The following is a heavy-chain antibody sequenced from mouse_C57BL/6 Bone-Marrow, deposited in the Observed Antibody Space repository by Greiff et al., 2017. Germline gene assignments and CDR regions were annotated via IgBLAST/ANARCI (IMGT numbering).Heavy chain of an antibody. Sequence: QVQLQQSGAELARPGASVKMSCKASGYTFTSYTMHWVKQRPGQGLEWIGYINPSSGYTKYNQKFKDKATLTADKSSSTAYMQLSSLTSEDSAVYYCARGRAFITTNAYWGQGTLVTVSA. CDR2: INPSSGYT. V-gene: IGHV1-4*01. J-gene: IGHJ3*01. CDR1: GYTFTSYT. CDR3: ARGRAFITTNAY. D-gene: IGHD1-1*01.